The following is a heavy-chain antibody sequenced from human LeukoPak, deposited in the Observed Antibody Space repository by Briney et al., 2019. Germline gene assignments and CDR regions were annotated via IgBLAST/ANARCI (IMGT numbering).Heavy chain of an antibody. Sequence: ASVKVSCKASGYTFTSYAMHWVRQAPGQRLEWMGWINAGNGITKYSQKFQGRVTITRDTSASTAYMELSSLRSEDTAVYYCARRHYYDDLIFDYWGQGTLVTVSS. CDR3: ARRHYYDDLIFDY. CDR1: GYTFTSYA. CDR2: INAGNGIT. J-gene: IGHJ4*02. D-gene: IGHD3-22*01. V-gene: IGHV1-3*01.